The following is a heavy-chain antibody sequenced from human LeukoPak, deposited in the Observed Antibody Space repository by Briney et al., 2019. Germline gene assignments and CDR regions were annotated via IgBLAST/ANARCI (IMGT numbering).Heavy chain of an antibody. CDR3: AKGDIVVVPAAIAAHAFDI. V-gene: IGHV3-23*01. CDR2: ISGSGGST. Sequence: GGSLRLSCAASGFTFSSYAMSWVRQAPGKGLEWVSAISGSGGSTYYADSVKGRFTISRDNSKNTLYLQMNSLRAEDTAVYYCAKGDIVVVPAAIAAHAFDIWGQGTMVTGSS. CDR1: GFTFSSYA. J-gene: IGHJ3*02. D-gene: IGHD2-2*01.